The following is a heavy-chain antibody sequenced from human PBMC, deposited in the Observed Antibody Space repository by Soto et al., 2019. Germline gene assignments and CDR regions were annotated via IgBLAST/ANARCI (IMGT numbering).Heavy chain of an antibody. CDR3: ARSSGFWAGMDV. D-gene: IGHD6-19*01. V-gene: IGHV1-2*02. CDR1: GYTLTGYY. J-gene: IGHJ6*02. CDR2: INPNSGGT. Sequence: PVKVTCKASGYTLTGYYMHWVRQAPGQGLEWMGWINPNSGGTNYAQKFQGRVTMTRDTSISTAYMELSRLRSDDTAVYYCARSSGFWAGMDVWGQGTTVTVSS.